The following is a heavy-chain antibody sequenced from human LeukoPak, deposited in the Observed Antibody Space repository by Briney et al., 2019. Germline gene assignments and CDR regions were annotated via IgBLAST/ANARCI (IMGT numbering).Heavy chain of an antibody. D-gene: IGHD6-6*01. J-gene: IGHJ6*03. CDR3: ARLTGGIAARHYYYYYMDV. CDR2: IYYNGNT. V-gene: IGHV4-59*08. Sequence: SETLSLTCTVSGDSISSYYWSWIRQPPGKGLEWIGYIYYNGNTNYNPSLKSRVTISVDTSKNQFSLKLSSVTAADTAVYYCARLTGGIAARHYYYYYMDVWGKGTTVTVSS. CDR1: GDSISSYY.